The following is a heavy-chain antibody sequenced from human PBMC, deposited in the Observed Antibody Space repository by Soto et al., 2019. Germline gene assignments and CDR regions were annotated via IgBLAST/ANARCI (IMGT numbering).Heavy chain of an antibody. D-gene: IGHD3-10*01. J-gene: IGHJ4*02. CDR2: IWSDGTNK. CDR3: ARTLAAYGDFDL. CDR1: GFTFNSYG. V-gene: IGHV3-33*01. Sequence: QVHLVESGGGVVQPGTSLRLSCAASGFTFNSYGIHWVRQAPGKGLEWVAVIWSDGTNKDYADSVKGRFTISRDNSKNQAFLQMNSVRADDVGVYYCARTLAAYGDFDLWGRGTLITVSS.